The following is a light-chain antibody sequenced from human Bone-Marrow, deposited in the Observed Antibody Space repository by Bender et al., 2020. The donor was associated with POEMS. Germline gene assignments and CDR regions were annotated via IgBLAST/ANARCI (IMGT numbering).Light chain of an antibody. J-gene: IGLJ1*01. V-gene: IGLV2-14*03. CDR2: DVG. CDR1: SSDVGSFSY. CDR3: ASFTTTDTYV. Sequence: QSALTQPASVSGSPGQSITISCTGTSSDVGSFSYVSWYQHYPDKAPKLIIYDVGDRPSGVSNRFAGSKSGNTASLTISGLQAEDEADYFFASFTTTDTYVFGTGTKVTVL.